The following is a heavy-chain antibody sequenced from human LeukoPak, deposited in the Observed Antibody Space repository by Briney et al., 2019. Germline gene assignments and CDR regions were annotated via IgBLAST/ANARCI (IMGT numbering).Heavy chain of an antibody. Sequence: GGSLRLSCAASGFTFSSYAMHWVRQAPGKGLEWVAVISYDGSNKYYADSVKGRFTISRDNAKNSLYLQMNSLRAEDTAVYYCAKDPGREMATLFWGQGTLVTVSS. V-gene: IGHV3-30-3*01. CDR3: AKDPGREMATLF. J-gene: IGHJ4*02. CDR1: GFTFSSYA. D-gene: IGHD5-24*01. CDR2: ISYDGSNK.